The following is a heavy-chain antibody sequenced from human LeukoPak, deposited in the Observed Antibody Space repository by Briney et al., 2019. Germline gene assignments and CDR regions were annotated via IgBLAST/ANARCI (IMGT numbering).Heavy chain of an antibody. CDR3: WGYCSGGSCYRFDY. CDR2: IIPIFGTA. Sequence: ASVKVSCKASGGTFSTYAISWVRQAPGQGLEWMGGIIPIFGTANYAQKFQGRVTITADESTSTAYMELSSLRSEDTAVYYCWGYCSGGSCYRFDYWGQGTLVTVSS. D-gene: IGHD2-15*01. J-gene: IGHJ4*02. V-gene: IGHV1-69*13. CDR1: GGTFSTYA.